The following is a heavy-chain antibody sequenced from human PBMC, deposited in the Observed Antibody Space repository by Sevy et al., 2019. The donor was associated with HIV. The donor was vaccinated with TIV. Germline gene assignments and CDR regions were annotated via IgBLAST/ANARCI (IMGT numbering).Heavy chain of an antibody. Sequence: GGSLRLSCAASGFTFSNAWMSWVRHAPGKGLEWVGRIKSKTDGGTTDYAAPVKGRFTISRDDSKNTLYLQMNSLKTEDTAVYYCTGIGDYYGSGSYYNHLDYWGQGTLVTVSS. D-gene: IGHD3-10*01. J-gene: IGHJ4*02. CDR2: IKSKTDGGTT. CDR3: TGIGDYYGSGSYYNHLDY. V-gene: IGHV3-15*01. CDR1: GFTFSNAW.